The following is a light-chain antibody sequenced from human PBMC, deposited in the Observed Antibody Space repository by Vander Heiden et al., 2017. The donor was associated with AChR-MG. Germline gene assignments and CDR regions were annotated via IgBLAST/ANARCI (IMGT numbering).Light chain of an antibody. CDR1: QCVSRY. Sequence: DIPLTQSPSFLSASVRDRSTISCLASQCVSRYLAWYQQQPGTAPKLLIYAASTLQSGVPSRFSGSGAGTEFTLTISSLQPEDFATYFWQQINSYPRVTFGPGTRVDIK. J-gene: IGKJ3*01. CDR2: AAS. CDR3: QQINSYPRVT. V-gene: IGKV1-9*01.